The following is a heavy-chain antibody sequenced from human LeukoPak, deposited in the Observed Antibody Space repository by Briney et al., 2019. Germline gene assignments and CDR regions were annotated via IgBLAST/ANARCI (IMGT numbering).Heavy chain of an antibody. Sequence: ASVKVSCKASGYTFTSYDINWVRQATGQGLEWMGWMNPNSGNTGYAQKFQGRVTITRDTSISTAYMELSSLRSEDTAVYYCARGLRPYWFDPWGQGTLVTVSS. CDR2: MNPNSGNT. V-gene: IGHV1-8*03. D-gene: IGHD5-12*01. J-gene: IGHJ5*02. CDR1: GYTFTSYD. CDR3: ARGLRPYWFDP.